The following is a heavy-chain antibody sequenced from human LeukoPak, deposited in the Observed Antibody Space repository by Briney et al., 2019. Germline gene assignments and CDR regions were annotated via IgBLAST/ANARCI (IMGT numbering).Heavy chain of an antibody. J-gene: IGHJ6*03. V-gene: IGHV4-39*01. CDR3: ARSGPRGYSYGLYYYYYYMDV. CDR2: IYYTGGT. D-gene: IGHD5-18*01. CDR1: GGSITSSSYY. Sequence: SGTLSLTCSVSGGSITSSSYYWGWIRQPPEKGLEWIGSIYYTGGTHYSPSLKSRVTISVDTSKNQFSLKLSSVTAADTAVYYCARSGPRGYSYGLYYYYYYMDVWGKGTTVTVSS.